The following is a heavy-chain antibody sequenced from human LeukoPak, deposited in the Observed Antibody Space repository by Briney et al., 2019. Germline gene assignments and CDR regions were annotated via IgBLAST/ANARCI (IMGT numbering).Heavy chain of an antibody. J-gene: IGHJ4*02. CDR1: GYTFTGYY. D-gene: IGHD2-15*01. CDR2: INPNSGGT. V-gene: IGHV1-2*02. CDR3: ARVAGKYCSGGSCYFY. Sequence: ASVKVSCKASGYTFTGYYMHWVRQAPGQGLEWMGWINPNSGGTNYAQKFQGRVTMTRDTSISTAYMELSRLRSDDTAVYYRARVAGKYCSGGSCYFYWGQGTLVTVSS.